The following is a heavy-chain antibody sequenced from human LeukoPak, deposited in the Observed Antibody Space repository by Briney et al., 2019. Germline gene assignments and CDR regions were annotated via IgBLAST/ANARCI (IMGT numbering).Heavy chain of an antibody. D-gene: IGHD6-19*01. Sequence: GGSLRLSCAASGFTFGSYAMSWVRQAPGKGLEWVSAISGSGGSTYYADSVKGRFTISRDNSKNTLYLQMNSLRAEDTAVYYCAKDLYSSGQNMFDYWGQGTLVTVSS. CDR3: AKDLYSSGQNMFDY. J-gene: IGHJ4*02. CDR2: ISGSGGST. V-gene: IGHV3-23*01. CDR1: GFTFGSYA.